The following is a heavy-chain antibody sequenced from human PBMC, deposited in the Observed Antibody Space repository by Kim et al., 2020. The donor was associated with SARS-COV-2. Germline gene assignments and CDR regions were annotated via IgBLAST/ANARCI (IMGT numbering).Heavy chain of an antibody. CDR2: ISSSSSYI. CDR3: ARTIVVVVAAKEGWFDP. Sequence: GGSLRLSCAASGFTFSSYSMNWVRQAPGKGLEWVSSISSSSSYIYYADSVKGRFTISRDNAKNSLYLQMNSLRAEDTAVYYCARTIVVVVAAKEGWFDPWGQGTLVTVSS. V-gene: IGHV3-21*01. J-gene: IGHJ5*02. D-gene: IGHD2-15*01. CDR1: GFTFSSYS.